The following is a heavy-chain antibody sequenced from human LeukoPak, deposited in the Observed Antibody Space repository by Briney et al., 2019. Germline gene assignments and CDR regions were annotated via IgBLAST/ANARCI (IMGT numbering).Heavy chain of an antibody. V-gene: IGHV3-7*01. J-gene: IGHJ4*02. Sequence: PGGSLRLSCAASGFTFTNSWMARVRQAPGKGLEWVANIKQDGSTKHYADSLKGRFTISRDNPKNSLSLQMNSLRADDTALYYCARDTDGSLDYWGQGILVTVAS. CDR3: ARDTDGSLDY. CDR2: IKQDGSTK. D-gene: IGHD1-26*01. CDR1: GFTFTNSW.